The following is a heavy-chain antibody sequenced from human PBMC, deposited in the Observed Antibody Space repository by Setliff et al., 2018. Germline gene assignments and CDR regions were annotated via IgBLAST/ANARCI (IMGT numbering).Heavy chain of an antibody. V-gene: IGHV4-4*02. J-gene: IGHJ3*02. CDR2: IHHSGST. Sequence: SETLSLTCAVSGGSISSSNWWSWVRQPPGKGLEWIGEIHHSGSTNYNPSLKSRVTISVDTSKNQFSLKLSSVTAADTAVYYCARGKIRITMIVVPTGGAFDIWGQGTMVTVSS. CDR3: ARGKIRITMIVVPTGGAFDI. D-gene: IGHD3-22*01. CDR1: GGSISSSNW.